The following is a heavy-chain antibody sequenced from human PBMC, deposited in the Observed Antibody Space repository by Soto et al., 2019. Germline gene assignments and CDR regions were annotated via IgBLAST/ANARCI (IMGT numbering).Heavy chain of an antibody. CDR3: AKDRGGFRAQPHFDY. J-gene: IGHJ4*02. Sequence: EMQLLESGGGLVQPGGSLRLSCAASGFTFSSYAMSWVRQAPGKGLEWVSAISGSGGSTYYADSVKGRFTISRDNSKNTLYLQMNSLRAEDTAVYYCAKDRGGFRAQPHFDYWGQGTLVTVSS. CDR2: ISGSGGST. D-gene: IGHD5-12*01. V-gene: IGHV3-23*01. CDR1: GFTFSSYA.